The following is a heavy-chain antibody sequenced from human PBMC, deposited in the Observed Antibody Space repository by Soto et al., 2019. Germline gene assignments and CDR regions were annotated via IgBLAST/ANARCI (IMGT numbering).Heavy chain of an antibody. CDR3: ARAPTSRLDY. CDR1: GFTFSSYG. Sequence: PGGSLRLSCAASGFTFSSYGMHWVRQAPGKGLEWVAVISYDGSNKYYADSVKGRFTISRDNSKNTLFLQMNGLRTEDTAMYYCARAPTSRLDYWGQGTLVTVSS. V-gene: IGHV3-30*03. J-gene: IGHJ4*02. CDR2: ISYDGSNK.